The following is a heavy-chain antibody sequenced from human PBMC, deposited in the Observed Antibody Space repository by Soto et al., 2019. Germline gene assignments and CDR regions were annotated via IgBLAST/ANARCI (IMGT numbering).Heavy chain of an antibody. V-gene: IGHV1-69*01. D-gene: IGHD6-6*01. CDR3: AKDRPGGPWPFDA. CDR2: TIPIFGTA. CDR1: GGTFSSYA. Sequence: SVKVSCKASGGTFSSYAISWVRQAPGQGLEWMGGTIPIFGTANYAQKFQGRVTITADESTSTAYMELSSLRSEDTAVYYCAKDRPGGPWPFDAWGQGTLVTVSA. J-gene: IGHJ4*02.